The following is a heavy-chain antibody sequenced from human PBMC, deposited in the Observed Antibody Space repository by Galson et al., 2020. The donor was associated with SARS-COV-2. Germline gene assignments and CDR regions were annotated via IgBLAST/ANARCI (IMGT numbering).Heavy chain of an antibody. J-gene: IGHJ4*02. Sequence: GESLKISCAASGFTFSSYAMHWVRQAPGKGLEWVAVISYDGSNKYYADSVKGRFTISRDNSKNTLYLQMNSLRAEDTAVYYCEAILTGYWGLDYWGQGTLVTVSS. D-gene: IGHD3-9*01. CDR2: ISYDGSNK. CDR1: GFTFSSYA. CDR3: EAILTGYWGLDY. V-gene: IGHV3-30-3*01.